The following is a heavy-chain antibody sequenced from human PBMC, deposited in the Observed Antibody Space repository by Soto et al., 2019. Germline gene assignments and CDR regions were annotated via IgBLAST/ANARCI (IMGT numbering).Heavy chain of an antibody. V-gene: IGHV4-34*01. D-gene: IGHD3-22*01. Sequence: QVQLQQWGAGLLKPSETLSLTCAVYGGSFSGYYWSWIRQPPGKGLVWIGEINHSGSTNYNPSLKSRVTISVDTSKNQFSLKLSSVTAADTAVYYCARGKGYYDSSGYFHFDYWGQGTLVTVSS. CDR1: GGSFSGYY. CDR3: ARGKGYYDSSGYFHFDY. J-gene: IGHJ4*02. CDR2: INHSGST.